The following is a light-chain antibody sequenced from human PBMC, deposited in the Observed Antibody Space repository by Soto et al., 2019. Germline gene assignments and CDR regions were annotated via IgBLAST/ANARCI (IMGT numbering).Light chain of an antibody. CDR1: SSDVGTYNL. CDR3: CSHAGRLTPNHV. Sequence: QSVLTQPASVSGSPGQSITISCTGTSSDVGTYNLVSWYQQHPGKAPKLIIYEVNKRPSGVSNRFSGSKSGNTASLTISGLQAEDGADYHCCSHAGRLTPNHVFGTGTKVTVL. J-gene: IGLJ1*01. CDR2: EVN. V-gene: IGLV2-23*02.